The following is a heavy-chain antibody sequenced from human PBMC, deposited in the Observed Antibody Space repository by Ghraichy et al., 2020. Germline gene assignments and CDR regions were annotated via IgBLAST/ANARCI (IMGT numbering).Heavy chain of an antibody. CDR1: GFAFSTYS. J-gene: IGHJ4*01. Sequence: GGSLRLSCTASGFAFSTYSMTWVRQAPGKGLEWVSSISASGARAYYIDSVRGRFTISRDNSRDTLYLEMDSLRADDAAIYYCAKVSVMMDFDYWGHGTLVTVSS. CDR2: ISASGARA. CDR3: AKVSVMMDFDY. V-gene: IGHV3-23*01. D-gene: IGHD3-16*01.